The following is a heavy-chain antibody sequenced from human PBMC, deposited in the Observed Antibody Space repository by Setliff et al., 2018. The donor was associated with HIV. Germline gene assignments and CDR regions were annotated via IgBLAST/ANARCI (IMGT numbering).Heavy chain of an antibody. Sequence: ASVKASCKASGYTFTGYSMHWVRQAPGQGLEWMGWINPDSGGINFAQKFQGRVTMTRVTSISTAYMELSGLRSDDTAVYYCARGGPLRFLEWLLSFFDYWGQGTLVTVSS. CDR1: GYTFTGYS. CDR3: ARGGPLRFLEWLLSFFDY. CDR2: INPDSGGI. D-gene: IGHD3-3*01. V-gene: IGHV1-2*02. J-gene: IGHJ4*02.